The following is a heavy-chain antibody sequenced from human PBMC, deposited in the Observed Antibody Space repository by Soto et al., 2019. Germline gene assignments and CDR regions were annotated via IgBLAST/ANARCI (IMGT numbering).Heavy chain of an antibody. D-gene: IGHD6-13*01. CDR3: ARVDYSSSWPLSDY. CDR2: IDWDDDK. Sequence: SGPTLVNPTQTLTLTCTFSGFSLTTSAMCVSWIRQPPGKALDWLALIDWDDDKYYSTSLRTRITISKDTSKNQVVLTMTNMDPVDTATYFCARVDYSSSWPLSDYWGHGTLVTVSS. J-gene: IGHJ4*01. V-gene: IGHV2-70*01. CDR1: GFSLTTSAMC.